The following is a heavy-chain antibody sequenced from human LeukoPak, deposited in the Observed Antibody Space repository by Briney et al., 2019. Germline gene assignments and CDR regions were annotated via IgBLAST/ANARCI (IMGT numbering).Heavy chain of an antibody. V-gene: IGHV4-59*12. CDR3: ARERMVYAQTINWFDP. D-gene: IGHD2-8*01. CDR2: IYYSGST. J-gene: IGHJ5*02. Sequence: SETLSLTCTVSGGSISSYYWSWIRQPPGKGLEWIGYIYYSGSTYYNPSLKSRVTISVDTSKNQFSLKLSSVTAADTAVYYCARERMVYAQTINWFDPWGQGTLVTVSS. CDR1: GGSISSYY.